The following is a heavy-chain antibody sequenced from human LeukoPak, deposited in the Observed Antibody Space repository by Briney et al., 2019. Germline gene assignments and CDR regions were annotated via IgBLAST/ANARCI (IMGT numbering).Heavy chain of an antibody. V-gene: IGHV3-23*01. J-gene: IGHJ4*02. CDR2: ISGSGGST. CDR3: AKGTGRSGTYYEGYDY. CDR1: GFTFTIYA. D-gene: IGHD1-26*01. Sequence: GGSLRLPCAASGFTFTIYAMTWVRQAPGKGLEWVSAISGSGGSTYYADSVKGRFTISRDNSKNTLYLQMNSLRAEDTAVYYCAKGTGRSGTYYEGYDYWGQGTLVTVSS.